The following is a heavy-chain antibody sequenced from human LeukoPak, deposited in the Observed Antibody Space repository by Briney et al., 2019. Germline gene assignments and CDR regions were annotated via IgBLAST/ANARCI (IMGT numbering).Heavy chain of an antibody. V-gene: IGHV3-73*01. CDR1: GFTFSGSA. CDR2: IRSKANRYAT. D-gene: IGHD5-24*01. J-gene: IGHJ4*02. Sequence: GGSLRLSCAASGFTFSGSAMHWVRQASGKGMEWVGRIRSKANRYATAYAATVKGKLTIYRDEKKNKAYLQMNSLKTEDTAVYYCTRHLGDGYNLLVGGSVPYYFDYWGQGTLVTVSS. CDR3: TRHLGDGYNLLVGGSVPYYFDY.